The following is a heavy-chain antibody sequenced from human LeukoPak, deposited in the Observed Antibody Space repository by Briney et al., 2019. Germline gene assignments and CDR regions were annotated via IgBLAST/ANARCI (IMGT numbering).Heavy chain of an antibody. Sequence: PSGTLSLTCSVSGGSISSSKWWTWVRQPPGKGLEGIGEICHSGSTTYNSSLKSRVTISVDKSKNQFSLQLSSVTAADTAVYYCARVRDTVMAQGGYFDYWGQGTLVTVSS. V-gene: IGHV4-4*02. CDR2: ICHSGST. CDR1: GGSISSSKW. J-gene: IGHJ4*02. CDR3: ARVRDTVMAQGGYFDY. D-gene: IGHD5-18*01.